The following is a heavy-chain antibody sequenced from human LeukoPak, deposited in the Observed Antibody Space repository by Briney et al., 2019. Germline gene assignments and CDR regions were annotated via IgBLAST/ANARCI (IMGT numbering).Heavy chain of an antibody. V-gene: IGHV3-30*04. CDR3: ARDLEVVVTAILDY. D-gene: IGHD2-21*02. J-gene: IGHJ4*02. CDR2: ISYDGSNK. Sequence: GGSLRLSCAASGFTFCSYAMHWVRQAPGKGLEWVAVISYDGSNKYYADSVKGRFTISRDNSKNTLYLQMNSLRAEDTAVYYCARDLEVVVTAILDYWGQGTLVTVSS. CDR1: GFTFCSYA.